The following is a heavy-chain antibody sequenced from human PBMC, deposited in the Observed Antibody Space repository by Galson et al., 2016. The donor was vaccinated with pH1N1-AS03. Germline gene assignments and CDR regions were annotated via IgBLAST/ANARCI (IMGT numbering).Heavy chain of an antibody. J-gene: IGHJ4*02. CDR2: ISNSGSNI. Sequence: SLRLSCAASGFTFSSYEMNWVRQAPGKGLEWVSYISNSGSNIYYADSVKGRFTISRDNSKNTVYLQMNSLRVEDTAVYYCAREPWGSTQGEYWGQGTLVTVSS. V-gene: IGHV3-48*03. D-gene: IGHD3-16*01. CDR1: GFTFSSYE. CDR3: AREPWGSTQGEY.